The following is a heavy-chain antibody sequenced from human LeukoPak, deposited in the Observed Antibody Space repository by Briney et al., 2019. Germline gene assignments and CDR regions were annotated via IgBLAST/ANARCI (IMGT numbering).Heavy chain of an antibody. Sequence: PSETLSLTCTVSGGSITNYYWSWIRQPAGKGLEWIGRLSASGNTNYSPSLKSRVTMSVDTSKNQFSLRLNSVTAADTAVYYCASHHFYDFWDGYTFDSWGQGTLVTVSS. CDR3: ASHHFYDFWDGYTFDS. CDR1: GGSITNYY. J-gene: IGHJ4*02. CDR2: LSASGNT. V-gene: IGHV4-4*07. D-gene: IGHD3-3*01.